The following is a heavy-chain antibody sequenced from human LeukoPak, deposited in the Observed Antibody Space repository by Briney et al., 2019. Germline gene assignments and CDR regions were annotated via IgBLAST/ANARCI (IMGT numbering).Heavy chain of an antibody. J-gene: IGHJ4*02. D-gene: IGHD4-17*01. CDR2: IYSGGST. CDR1: GFAVSSNY. CDR3: ARDLRGYFDY. Sequence: AGGSLRLSCAASGFAVSSNYMSWVRQAPGKGLEWVSVIYSGGSTYYADSVKGRFTISRDNSKNTLYLQMNSLRAEDTAVYYCARDLRGYFDYWGQGTLVTVSS. V-gene: IGHV3-53*01.